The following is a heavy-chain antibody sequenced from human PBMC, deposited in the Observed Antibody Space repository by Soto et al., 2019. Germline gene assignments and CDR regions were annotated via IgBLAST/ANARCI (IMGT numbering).Heavy chain of an antibody. CDR3: VSWAGSYY. J-gene: IGHJ4*02. D-gene: IGHD3-10*01. V-gene: IGHV3-7*05. CDR2: MNQHGSEK. CDR1: GFTFNTSW. Sequence: EVQLVESGGGLVQPGGSLRLSCAASGFTFNTSWMSWVRRAPGKGLEWVAHMNQHGSEKYYVDSVKGRFTISGDDAKNSLYLQMNSLGAEDTAVYYCVSWAGSYYWGQGTLVTVSS.